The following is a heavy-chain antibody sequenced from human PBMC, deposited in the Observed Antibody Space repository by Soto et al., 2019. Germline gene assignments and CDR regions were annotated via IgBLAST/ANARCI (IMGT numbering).Heavy chain of an antibody. Sequence: SETLSLTCTVSGGSISSSSYYWGWIRQPPGKGLEWIGSIYYSGSTYYNPSLKSRVTISVDTSKNQFSLKLSSVTAADTAVYYCARESIQLWFNFDYWGQGTLVTVPQ. J-gene: IGHJ4*02. CDR3: ARESIQLWFNFDY. CDR1: GGSISSSSYY. CDR2: IYYSGST. V-gene: IGHV4-39*02. D-gene: IGHD5-18*01.